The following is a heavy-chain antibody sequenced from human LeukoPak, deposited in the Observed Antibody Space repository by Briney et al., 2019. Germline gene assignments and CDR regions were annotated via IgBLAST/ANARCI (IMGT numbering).Heavy chain of an antibody. D-gene: IGHD1-26*01. V-gene: IGHV1-2*02. CDR2: INPNSGAT. J-gene: IGHJ4*02. Sequence: ASVKVSCKASGYTFTDYYIHWVRQPPGQGLEWMGWINPNSGATNYAQKFQGRVTMTKDTSISTGYMELSRLRSDDTALYYCARIRGGNNYHFDYWGQGTLVTVSS. CDR1: GYTFTDYY. CDR3: ARIRGGNNYHFDY.